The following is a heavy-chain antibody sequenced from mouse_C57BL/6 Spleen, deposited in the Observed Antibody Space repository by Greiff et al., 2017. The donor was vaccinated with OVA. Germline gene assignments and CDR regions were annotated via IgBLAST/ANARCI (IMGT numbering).Heavy chain of an antibody. CDR2: INPNNGGT. CDR3: ARGNQGFAY. Sequence: VQLQQSGPELVKPGASVKISCKASGYTFTDYYMNWVKQSHGKGLEWIGDINPNNGGTSYNQKFKGKATLTVDKSSSTAYMELRSLTSEDSAVYYCARGNQGFAYWGKGTLVTVSA. J-gene: IGHJ3*01. CDR1: GYTFTDYY. V-gene: IGHV1-26*01.